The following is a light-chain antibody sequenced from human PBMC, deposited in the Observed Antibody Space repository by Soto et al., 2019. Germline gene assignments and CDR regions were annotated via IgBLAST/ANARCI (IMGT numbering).Light chain of an antibody. J-gene: IGLJ2*01. Sequence: QSVLTQPASVAGSPGQSITISCTGTSSDIGAYDYVSWYQHLPGKAPKLLIFDVTHRPSVVSDRFSGSKSGNTASLTISGVRPEDEAEYYCCSYTDIALDVVFGGGTKLTVL. CDR1: SSDIGAYDY. CDR2: DVT. V-gene: IGLV2-14*01. CDR3: CSYTDIALDVV.